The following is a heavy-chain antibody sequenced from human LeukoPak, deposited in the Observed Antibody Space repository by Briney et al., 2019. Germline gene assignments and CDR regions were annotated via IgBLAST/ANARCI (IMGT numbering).Heavy chain of an antibody. CDR1: GYTFTSYG. V-gene: IGHV1-18*01. CDR3: ARQVVAATFYYYYMDV. Sequence: GASVKVSCKASGYTFTSYGISWVRQAPGQGLEWMGWISAYNGNTNYAQKLQGRVTMTTDTSTSTAYMELRSLRSDDTAVYYCARQVVAATFYYYYMDVWGKGTTVTISS. J-gene: IGHJ6*03. D-gene: IGHD2-15*01. CDR2: ISAYNGNT.